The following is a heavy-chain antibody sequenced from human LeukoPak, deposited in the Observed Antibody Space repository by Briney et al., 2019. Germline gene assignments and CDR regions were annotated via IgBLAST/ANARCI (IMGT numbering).Heavy chain of an antibody. V-gene: IGHV1-8*01. Sequence: ASVKVSCKASGYTFTSYDINRPRQATGQGLEWMGWMNPNSGNTGYAQKFQGRVTMTRNTSISTAYMELSSLRSEDTAVYYCARGPWVIAAALYYYYYMDVWGKGTTVTVSS. J-gene: IGHJ6*03. CDR1: GYTFTSYD. D-gene: IGHD6-13*01. CDR2: MNPNSGNT. CDR3: ARGPWVIAAALYYYYYMDV.